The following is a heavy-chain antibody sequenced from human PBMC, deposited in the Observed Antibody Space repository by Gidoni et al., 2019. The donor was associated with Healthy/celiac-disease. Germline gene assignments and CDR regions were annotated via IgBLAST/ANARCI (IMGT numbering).Heavy chain of an antibody. CDR3: ARVGGVYSGSYSSRAFDI. Sequence: QVQLVQSGAGVKNPGSSVNVSCKASGGTFSSCAISWVRQAPGQGLEWMGGIIPIFGTANYARKFQGRVTITADESTSTAYMELSSLRSEDTAVYYCARVGGVYSGSYSSRAFDIWGQGTMVTVSS. V-gene: IGHV1-69*01. J-gene: IGHJ3*02. CDR2: IIPIFGTA. CDR1: GGTFSSCA. D-gene: IGHD1-26*01.